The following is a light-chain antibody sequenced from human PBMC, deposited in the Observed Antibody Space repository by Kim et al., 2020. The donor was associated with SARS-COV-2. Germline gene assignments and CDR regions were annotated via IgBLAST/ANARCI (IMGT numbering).Light chain of an antibody. V-gene: IGKV3-20*01. CDR2: GAS. Sequence: PGERATLSCRASQSISSSRLGWYQQKPGQAPRLLIYGASSRATGIPDRFSGSGSGTDFTLTISRLEPEVFAVYYCQYYISSPRPFGGGTKVDIK. CDR1: QSISSSR. CDR3: QYYISSPRP. J-gene: IGKJ4*01.